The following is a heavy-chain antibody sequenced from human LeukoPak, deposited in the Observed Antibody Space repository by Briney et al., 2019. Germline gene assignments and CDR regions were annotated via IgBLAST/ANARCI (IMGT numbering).Heavy chain of an antibody. J-gene: IGHJ4*02. Sequence: GGSLRLSCAASGFTVSSNYMSWVRQAPGKGLEWVSVIYSGGSTYYADSVKGRFTISRDNSKNTLYLQMNSLRAEDTAVYYCARQDNWNDVDYWGQGTLVTVSS. CDR3: ARQDNWNDVDY. V-gene: IGHV3-66*02. CDR1: GFTVSSNY. CDR2: IYSGGST. D-gene: IGHD1-20*01.